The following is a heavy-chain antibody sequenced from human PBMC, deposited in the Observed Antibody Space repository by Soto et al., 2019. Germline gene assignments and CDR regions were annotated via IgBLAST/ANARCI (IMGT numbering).Heavy chain of an antibody. D-gene: IGHD6-19*01. CDR2: IYYSGST. CDR3: ARVSGARGVY. J-gene: IGHJ4*02. CDR1: GGSISSYY. V-gene: IGHV4-59*01. Sequence: XGTLCLTCTVSGGSISSYYWSWIRQPPGKGLEWIGYIYYSGSTNYNPSLKSRVTISVDTSKNQFSLKLSSVTAADTAVYYCARVSGARGVYWGQGTLVTVPS.